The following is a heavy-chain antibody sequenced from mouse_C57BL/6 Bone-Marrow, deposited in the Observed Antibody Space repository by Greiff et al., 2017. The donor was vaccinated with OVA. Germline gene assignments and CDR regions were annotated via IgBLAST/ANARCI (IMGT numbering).Heavy chain of an antibody. Sequence: QVQLQQPGAELVKPGASVKLSCKASGYTFTSYWMQWVKQRPGQGLEWIGEIDPSDSYTNYNQKFKGKATLTVDTSSSTAYMQLSSLTSEDSAVYYCARLGPFRYYGSSAYFDVWGTGTTVTVSS. CDR3: ARLGPFRYYGSSAYFDV. J-gene: IGHJ1*03. CDR2: IDPSDSYT. CDR1: GYTFTSYW. D-gene: IGHD1-1*01. V-gene: IGHV1-50*01.